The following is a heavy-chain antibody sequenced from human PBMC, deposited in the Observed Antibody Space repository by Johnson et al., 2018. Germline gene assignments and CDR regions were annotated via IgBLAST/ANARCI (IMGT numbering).Heavy chain of an antibody. V-gene: IGHV4-59*01. Sequence: QVQLQESGPGLVKPSETLSLTCTVSGGSISSYYWSWIRQPPGKGLEWIGYIYYSGSTNYNPSLKSRVTLPVDTSKNQLSLTLSSVTAADTAVYYCARVSYDSSGYSPGAFDIWGQGTMVTVSS. J-gene: IGHJ3*02. CDR3: ARVSYDSSGYSPGAFDI. D-gene: IGHD3-22*01. CDR1: GGSISSYY. CDR2: IYYSGST.